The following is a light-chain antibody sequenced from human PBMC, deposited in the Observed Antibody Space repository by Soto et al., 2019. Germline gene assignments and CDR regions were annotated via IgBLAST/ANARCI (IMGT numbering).Light chain of an antibody. CDR1: QSVSSNY. CDR3: QQDGSSPWT. V-gene: IGKV3-20*01. Sequence: ERVLTQSPGTLSLSPGERATLSCRASQSVSSNYLAWYQQKPGQAPRLLSYVASPRATGTPDRFSGSGSGTYCTLTSSRLEPADSAVYSCQQDGSSPWTFGQGTKVDSK. CDR2: VAS. J-gene: IGKJ1*01.